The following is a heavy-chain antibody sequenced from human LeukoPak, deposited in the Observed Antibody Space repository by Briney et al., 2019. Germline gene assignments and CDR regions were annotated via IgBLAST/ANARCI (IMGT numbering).Heavy chain of an antibody. CDR3: ASLYYYESSGSY. J-gene: IGHJ4*02. V-gene: IGHV4-34*01. CDR1: GGSFSGYY. CDR2: INHSGST. D-gene: IGHD3-22*01. Sequence: SETLSLTCAVYGGSFSGYYWSWIRQPPGKGLEWIGEINHSGSTNYNPSLKSRVTISVDTSKNQFSLKLSSVTAADTAVYYCASLYYYESSGSYWGQGTLVTVSS.